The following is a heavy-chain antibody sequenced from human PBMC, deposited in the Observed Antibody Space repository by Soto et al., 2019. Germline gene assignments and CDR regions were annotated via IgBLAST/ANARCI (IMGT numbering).Heavy chain of an antibody. J-gene: IGHJ4*02. V-gene: IGHV1-18*01. CDR3: ARVDPRGVAVVRDY. CDR2: ISGFNGQT. Sequence: QVQLVLSGPEVKKPGASVKVSCKASGNTFASHGFSWVRQAPGQGLEWMGWISGFNGQTNYALKFQGRVTLTTDTSTSTAYMELRSLRSDDTAVYFCARVDPRGVAVVRDYWGQGTLVTVSS. CDR1: GNTFASHG. D-gene: IGHD3-10*01.